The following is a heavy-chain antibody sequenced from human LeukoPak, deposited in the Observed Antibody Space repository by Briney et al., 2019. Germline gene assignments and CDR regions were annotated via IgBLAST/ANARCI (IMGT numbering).Heavy chain of an antibody. V-gene: IGHV1-2*02. D-gene: IGHD2-15*01. CDR1: GYTFTGYY. CDR3: AREKVVVAATEGVAFDI. J-gene: IGHJ3*02. Sequence: GASVKVSCKASGYTFTGYYMHWVRQAPGQGLEWMGWINPNSGGTNYAQKFQGRVTMTRDTSISTAYMELSRLRSDDTAVYYCAREKVVVAATEGVAFDIWGQGTVVTVSS. CDR2: INPNSGGT.